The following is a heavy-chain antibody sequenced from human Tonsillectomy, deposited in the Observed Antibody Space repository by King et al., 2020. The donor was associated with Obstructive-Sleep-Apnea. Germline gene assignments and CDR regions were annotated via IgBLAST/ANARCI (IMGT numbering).Heavy chain of an antibody. CDR1: GFTFDDYA. Sequence: VQLVESGGGLVQPGRSLRLSCAASGFTFDDYAMHWVRQAPGKGLEWGSGISWHSGSIGFADSVKGRFTISRDNAKNSLYLQINSLRAEDTALSYCAKERALGAWDGIDPWGQGTLVTVSS. V-gene: IGHV3-9*01. CDR2: ISWHSGSI. J-gene: IGHJ5*02. D-gene: IGHD1-26*01. CDR3: AKERALGAWDGIDP.